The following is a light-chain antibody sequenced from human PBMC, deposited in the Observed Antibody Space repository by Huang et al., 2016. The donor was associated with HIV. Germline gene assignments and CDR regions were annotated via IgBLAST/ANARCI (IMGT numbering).Light chain of an antibody. J-gene: IGKJ1*01. CDR2: GAS. CDR3: QHYNNWPPWT. CDR1: QNVNRN. Sequence: DIVMTQSPATLSVSLGARVILSCRASQNVNRNVAWYQHKPGQVPRLVIHGASTRATGVSDRFRGSGSGTEFTLTISSLQAEDFALYYCQHYNNWPPWTFGQGTKLEIK. V-gene: IGKV3-15*01.